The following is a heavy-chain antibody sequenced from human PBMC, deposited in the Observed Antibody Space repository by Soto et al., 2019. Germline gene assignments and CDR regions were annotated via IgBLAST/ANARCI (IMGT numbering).Heavy chain of an antibody. CDR2: IYYSGTT. J-gene: IGHJ2*01. Sequence: QLQLQESGPGLVKPSETLSLTCTVSNGSISSSNYYWSWIRQPPGKGLAWIGSIYYSGTTYYKPCLKSRLTISVDTSKNPFALRLTSVAAADPAVYYCARRDFYGGNFDLWGRGTLVTVSS. CDR3: ARRDFYGGNFDL. V-gene: IGHV4-39*01. CDR1: NGSISSSNYY. D-gene: IGHD3-16*01.